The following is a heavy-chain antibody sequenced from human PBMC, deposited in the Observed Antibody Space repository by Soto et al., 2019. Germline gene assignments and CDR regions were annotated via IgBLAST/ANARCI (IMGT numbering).Heavy chain of an antibody. CDR2: ISYDGTNK. Sequence: QVQLVESGGGVVQPGRSLRLSCAASGFTFSSYAMHWVRQAPGKGLEWVAVISYDGTNKYYADSVKGRLTISRDNSKNTLYLQMNSLRAEDTAVYYCARAEGGYSGYDYADYWGQGTLVTVSS. D-gene: IGHD5-12*01. CDR1: GFTFSSYA. J-gene: IGHJ4*02. CDR3: ARAEGGYSGYDYADY. V-gene: IGHV3-30-3*01.